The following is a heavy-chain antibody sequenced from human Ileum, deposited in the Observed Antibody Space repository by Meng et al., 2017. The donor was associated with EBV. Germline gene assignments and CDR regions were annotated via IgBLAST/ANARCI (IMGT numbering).Heavy chain of an antibody. CDR2: TYYSGST. Sequence: QPPLQQSGPGLVKPSETLSLTCTVSGASIRGSRYYWGWIRQPPGKGLEWIGSTYYSGSTNYNPSLKSRVTISVDTSKNQFSLNLSSVTAADTAVYYCARGDILTGYWYYFDYWGQGILVTVSS. CDR3: ARGDILTGYWYYFDY. V-gene: IGHV4-39*07. D-gene: IGHD3-9*01. CDR1: GASIRGSRYY. J-gene: IGHJ4*02.